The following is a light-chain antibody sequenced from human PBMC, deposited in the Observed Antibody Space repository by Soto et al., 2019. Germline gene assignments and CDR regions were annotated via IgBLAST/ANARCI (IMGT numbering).Light chain of an antibody. CDR3: QQSYITPYT. J-gene: IGKJ2*01. CDR1: QSVRNSY. CDR2: GAS. Sequence: EILLTQSPGTLSLSPGERATLSCRASQSVRNSYLAWYQQKPGQAPRLLIYGASGRATGIPDRFSGSGSGTDFTLTISRLEPEDFAVYYCQQSYITPYTFGQGTRLEIK. V-gene: IGKV3-20*01.